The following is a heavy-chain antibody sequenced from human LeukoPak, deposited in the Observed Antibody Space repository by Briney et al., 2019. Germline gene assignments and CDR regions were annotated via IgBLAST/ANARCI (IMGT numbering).Heavy chain of an antibody. D-gene: IGHD5-12*01. Sequence: GGSLRRSGAASGFTFSSYSRNWVRQAPGKGLEWVSSISSSSSYIYYADSVKGRFTISRDNAKNSLYLQMNSLRAEDTAVYYCARDSGYDSFDYWGQGTLVTVSS. CDR1: GFTFSSYS. V-gene: IGHV3-21*01. CDR3: ARDSGYDSFDY. CDR2: ISSSSSYI. J-gene: IGHJ4*02.